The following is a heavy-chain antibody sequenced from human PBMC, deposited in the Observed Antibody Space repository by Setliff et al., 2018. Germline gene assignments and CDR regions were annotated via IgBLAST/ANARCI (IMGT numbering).Heavy chain of an antibody. Sequence: LSLTCTVYGGSFSNYYWSWIRQPPGKGLEWIGEINHSGSTNYNPSLTSRVTISVDTSKNQFSLKLSSVTAADTAVYYCRFWSDYYKNDYWGQGTLVTVSS. CDR1: GGSFSNYY. CDR3: RFWSDYYKNDY. CDR2: INHSGST. D-gene: IGHD3-3*01. J-gene: IGHJ4*02. V-gene: IGHV4-34*01.